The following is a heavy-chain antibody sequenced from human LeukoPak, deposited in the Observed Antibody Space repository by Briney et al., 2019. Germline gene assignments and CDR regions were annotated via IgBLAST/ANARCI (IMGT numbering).Heavy chain of an antibody. J-gene: IGHJ6*04. CDR1: GFPFSSYE. Sequence: SGGSLRLSCAASGFPFSSYEMNWVRQAPGKGLEWVSYISSSGTTIYYADSVKGRFTISRDNAKKSLYLQMNSLRAEDTAVYYCARALRYFDWGMDVWGKGTTVTVSS. CDR3: ARALRYFDWGMDV. D-gene: IGHD3-9*01. V-gene: IGHV3-48*03. CDR2: ISSSGTTI.